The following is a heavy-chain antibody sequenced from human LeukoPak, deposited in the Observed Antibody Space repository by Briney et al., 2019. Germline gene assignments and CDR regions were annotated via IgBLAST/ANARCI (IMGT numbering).Heavy chain of an antibody. CDR3: ARDGATLLDP. J-gene: IGHJ5*02. CDR1: GYTLIDYY. CDR2: INPSGGST. D-gene: IGHD5-12*01. Sequence: ASVKVSCKASGYTLIDYYIHWVRQAPGQGLEWMGIINPSGGSTTYTQKFQGRVTMTRDMSTSTVYMEVSSLRSEDTAIYYCARDGATLLDPWGQGTLVTVSS. V-gene: IGHV1-46*01.